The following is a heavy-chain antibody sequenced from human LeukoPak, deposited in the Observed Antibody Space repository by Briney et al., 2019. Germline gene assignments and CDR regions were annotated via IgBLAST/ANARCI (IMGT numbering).Heavy chain of an antibody. Sequence: GGSLRLSCAASGFTLSDHYMSWIRQAPGKGLEWVSYISTFSSYTNYADSVKGRFTISRDNAKNSLYLQMNSLRAEDTAVYYCARGAISAAGEFDFWGQGTLVTVSS. V-gene: IGHV3-11*05. CDR2: ISTFSSYT. D-gene: IGHD6-13*01. CDR1: GFTLSDHY. CDR3: ARGAISAAGEFDF. J-gene: IGHJ4*02.